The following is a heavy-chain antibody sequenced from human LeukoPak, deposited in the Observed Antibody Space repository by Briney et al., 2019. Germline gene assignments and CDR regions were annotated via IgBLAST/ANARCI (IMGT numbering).Heavy chain of an antibody. CDR3: AREPYYNSGSYYPI. Sequence: PGRSLRLSCAASGFTFSSYGMHWVRQAPGKGLEWVAVIWYDGSNKYYADSVKGRFTISRDNSKSTLYLQMNSLRAEDTAVYYCAREPYYNSGSYYPIWGQGTVVTVSS. J-gene: IGHJ3*02. CDR1: GFTFSSYG. D-gene: IGHD3-10*01. CDR2: IWYDGSNK. V-gene: IGHV3-33*01.